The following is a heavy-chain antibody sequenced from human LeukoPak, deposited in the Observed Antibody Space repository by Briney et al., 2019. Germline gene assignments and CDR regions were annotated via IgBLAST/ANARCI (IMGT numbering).Heavy chain of an antibody. J-gene: IGHJ4*02. CDR2: IKQDGSEK. V-gene: IGHV3-7*01. CDR3: ARPGRVGATNYFDY. CDR1: GFTFSSYW. Sequence: PGGSLRLSCAASGFTFSSYWMSWVRQAPGKGLEWVANIKQDGSEKYYVDSVKGRFTISRDNAKNSLYLQMNSLRAEDTAVYYCARPGRVGATNYFDYWGQGTLVTVSS. D-gene: IGHD1-26*01.